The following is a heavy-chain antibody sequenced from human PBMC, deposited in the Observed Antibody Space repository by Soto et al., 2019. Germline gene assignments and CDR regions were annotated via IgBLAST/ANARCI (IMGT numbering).Heavy chain of an antibody. Sequence: GGSLRLSCAASGFTFSSYAMSWVRQAPGKGLEWVSAISGSGGSTYHADSVKGRFTISRDNSKNTLYLQMNSLGAEDTAVYYCAKWGRYSIKLGGPFDPWGQGTLVTVSS. CDR1: GFTFSSYA. V-gene: IGHV3-23*01. D-gene: IGHD4-4*01. J-gene: IGHJ5*02. CDR2: ISGSGGST. CDR3: AKWGRYSIKLGGPFDP.